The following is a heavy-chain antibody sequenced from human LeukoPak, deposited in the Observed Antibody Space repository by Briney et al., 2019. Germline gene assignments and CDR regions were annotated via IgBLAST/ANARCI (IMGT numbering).Heavy chain of an antibody. CDR3: ARESAAGTCDY. D-gene: IGHD6-13*01. Sequence: GGCLRLSCAASGFTFSSYDMHWARQAPGKWMEWVVVLWNDGNNRYYADSVKGRFTISRDNSKHTLYLQMNSLRAEDTAVYYCARESAAGTCDYWGQGTLVTVSS. J-gene: IGHJ4*02. CDR2: LWNDGNNR. V-gene: IGHV3-33*01. CDR1: GFTFSSYD.